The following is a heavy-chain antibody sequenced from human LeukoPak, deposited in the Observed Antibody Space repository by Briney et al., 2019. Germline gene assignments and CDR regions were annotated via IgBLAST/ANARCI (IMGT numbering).Heavy chain of an antibody. CDR3: ARLYSSTEVIDS. V-gene: IGHV1-2*02. CDR1: RDTFTGYY. D-gene: IGHD6-13*01. J-gene: IGHJ4*02. CDR2: INPNSGGT. Sequence: ASLKDSCKTSRDTFTGYYMHWVRPAPGQGVEWMGWINPNSGGTTYAPKFQGRVTMTRDTSISTDYRELSSLRSDDTAVYYCARLYSSTEVIDSWGQGTLVTVSS.